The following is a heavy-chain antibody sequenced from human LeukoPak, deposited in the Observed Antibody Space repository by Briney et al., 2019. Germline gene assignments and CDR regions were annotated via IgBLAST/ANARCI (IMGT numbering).Heavy chain of an antibody. Sequence: GGSLRLSCAASGFTFSSYAMSWVRQAPGKGLERVSAISGSGGSTYYADSVKGRFTISRDNSKNTLYLQMNSLRAEDTAVYYCAKDPRPPFITGTTGYFDYWGQGTLVTVSS. V-gene: IGHV3-23*01. CDR2: ISGSGGST. CDR3: AKDPRPPFITGTTGYFDY. CDR1: GFTFSSYA. D-gene: IGHD1-20*01. J-gene: IGHJ4*02.